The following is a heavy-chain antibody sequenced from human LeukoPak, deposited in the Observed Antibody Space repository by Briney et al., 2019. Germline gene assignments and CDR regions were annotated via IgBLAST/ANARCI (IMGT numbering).Heavy chain of an antibody. CDR1: GFIFSRHA. J-gene: IGHJ4*02. CDR2: LSYDGGNE. Sequence: PGRSLRLSCAASGFIFSRHAMDWVRQPPSKGLEWEAALSYDGGNEVYADSVKGRFTISRDNSKNTLYLQMNSLRAEDTAVYYCAKSVSLGIAKGSDWGQGTLVTVSS. D-gene: IGHD6-13*01. CDR3: AKSVSLGIAKGSD. V-gene: IGHV3-30-3*02.